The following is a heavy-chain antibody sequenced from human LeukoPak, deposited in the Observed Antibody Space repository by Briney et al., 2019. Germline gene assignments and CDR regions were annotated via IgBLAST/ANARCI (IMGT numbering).Heavy chain of an antibody. Sequence: GGSLRLSCAASGFTFSSYWMHWVRQAPGKGLVWVSRINSDGSSTSYADSVKGRFTISRDNAKNTLYLQMNSLRAEDTAVYYCARDEVTTVTTNYYYYYGMDVWGQGTTVTVSS. CDR1: GFTFSSYW. CDR2: INSDGSST. V-gene: IGHV3-74*01. CDR3: ARDEVTTVTTNYYYYYGMDV. D-gene: IGHD4-17*01. J-gene: IGHJ6*02.